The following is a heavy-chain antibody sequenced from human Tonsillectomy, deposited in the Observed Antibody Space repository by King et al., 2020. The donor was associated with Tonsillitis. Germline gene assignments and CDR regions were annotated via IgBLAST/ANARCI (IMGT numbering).Heavy chain of an antibody. CDR2: ISAYNGNT. D-gene: IGHD1-26*01. V-gene: IGHV1-18*04. CDR1: GYTFTSYG. Sequence: QLVQSGADVKKPGASVKVSCKASGYTFTSYGISWVRQAPGQGLEWMGWISAYNGNTNYAQNLQDRVTMTTDTSTSTAYMELRSLRSDDTAVYYCARDVGGKYNYYYYGLDVWGQGTTVTVSS. J-gene: IGHJ6*02. CDR3: ARDVGGKYNYYYYGLDV.